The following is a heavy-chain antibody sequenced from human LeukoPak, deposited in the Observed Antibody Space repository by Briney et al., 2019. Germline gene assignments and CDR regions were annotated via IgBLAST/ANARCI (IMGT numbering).Heavy chain of an antibody. V-gene: IGHV1-18*01. D-gene: IGHD6-19*01. CDR3: ARVLSTGGYSSGREWFDP. CDR1: GYTFTSYG. CDR2: ISAYNGNT. Sequence: ASVKVSCKASGYTFTSYGISWVRQAPGQGLEWMGWISAYNGNTNYAQKLQGRVTMTTDTSTSTAYMELRSLRSDDTAVYYCARVLSTGGYSSGREWFDPWGQGTLVTVSS. J-gene: IGHJ5*02.